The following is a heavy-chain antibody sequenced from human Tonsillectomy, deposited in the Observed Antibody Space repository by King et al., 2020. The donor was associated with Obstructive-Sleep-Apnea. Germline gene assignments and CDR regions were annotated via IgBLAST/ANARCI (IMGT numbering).Heavy chain of an antibody. J-gene: IGHJ4*02. CDR1: GFTFSYFW. CDR3: VRGASGFDY. D-gene: IGHD3-10*01. Sequence: VQLVESGGGLVQPGESLRLSCAASGFTFSYFWMHWVRQTPGKGLVWVSRIDNDGSSATYADSVKGRFIISRDNAKNTLSLLMSSLRPEDTALYYCVRGASGFDYWGQGTLDTVSS. V-gene: IGHV3-74*01. CDR2: IDNDGSSA.